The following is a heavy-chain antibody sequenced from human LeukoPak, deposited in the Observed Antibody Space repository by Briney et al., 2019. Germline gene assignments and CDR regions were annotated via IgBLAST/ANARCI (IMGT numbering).Heavy chain of an antibody. CDR2: ISSNSSTI. D-gene: IGHD3-10*01. CDR1: GFTFSSYS. Sequence: GRSLRLSCAASGFTFSSYSMNSVRQPRGKGLEWVSYISSNSSTIYYADSVKGRFTISRDNAKNSLYLQMNSLGAEDAAVYYCARFSRHMRCGETLRALDIWGQGTMVTVSS. CDR3: ARFSRHMRCGETLRALDI. J-gene: IGHJ3*02. V-gene: IGHV3-48*01.